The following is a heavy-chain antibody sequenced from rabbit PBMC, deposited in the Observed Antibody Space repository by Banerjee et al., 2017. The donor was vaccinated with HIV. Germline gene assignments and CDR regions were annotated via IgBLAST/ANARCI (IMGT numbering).Heavy chain of an antibody. V-gene: IGHV1S45*01. CDR2: IYTGSGTT. J-gene: IGHJ4*01. D-gene: IGHD1-1*01. Sequence: QEQLVEYGGDLVQPEGSLTLTCKASGLDFSTYYWICWVRQAPGKGLEWIGCIYTGSGTTHYASWAKGRFTISKTSSTTVTLQMTSLTAADTATYFCARGIYTSISGWPYYFNLWGPGTLVTVS. CDR3: ARGIYTSISGWPYYFNL. CDR1: GLDFSTYYW.